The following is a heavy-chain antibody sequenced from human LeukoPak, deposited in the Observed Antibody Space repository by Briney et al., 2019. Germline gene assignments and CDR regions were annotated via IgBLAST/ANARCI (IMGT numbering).Heavy chain of an antibody. CDR1: GFTFSSYG. V-gene: IGHV3-33*01. J-gene: IGHJ3*02. CDR3: ARDGPSFLYGGYVSISGDAFDI. D-gene: IGHD4-17*01. Sequence: PGRSLRLSCAASGFTFSSYGMHWVRQAPGKGLEWVAVIWYDGSNKYYADSVKGRFTISRDNSKNTLYLQMNSLRAEDTAVYYCARDGPSFLYGGYVSISGDAFDIWGQGTMVTVSS. CDR2: IWYDGSNK.